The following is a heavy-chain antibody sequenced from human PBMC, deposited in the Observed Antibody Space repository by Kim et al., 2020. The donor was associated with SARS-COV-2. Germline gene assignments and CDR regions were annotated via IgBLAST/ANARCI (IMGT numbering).Heavy chain of an antibody. V-gene: IGHV1-69*04. CDR1: GGTFSSYA. D-gene: IGHD1-26*01. J-gene: IGHJ6*02. Sequence: SVKVSCKASGGTFSSYAISWVRQAPGQGLEWMGRIIPILGIANYAQKFQGRVTITADKSTSTAYMELSSLRSEDTAVYYCARGGGSYPGRYYYYGMDVWGQGTTVTVSS. CDR2: IIPILGIA. CDR3: ARGGGSYPGRYYYYGMDV.